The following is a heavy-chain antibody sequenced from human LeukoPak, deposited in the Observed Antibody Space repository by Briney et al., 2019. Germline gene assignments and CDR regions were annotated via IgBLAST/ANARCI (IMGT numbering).Heavy chain of an antibody. V-gene: IGHV4-39*01. CDR1: GGSISGSSYY. CDR3: ARLYSYGYYYYYGMDV. J-gene: IGHJ6*02. Sequence: SETLSLTCTVSGGSISGSSYYWGWIRQPPGKGLEWIGSIYYSGSTTYNPSLKSRVTIFVDTSKNQFSLKLNSVTAADTAVYYCARLYSYGYYYYYGMDVWGQGTTVTVSS. CDR2: IYYSGST. D-gene: IGHD5-18*01.